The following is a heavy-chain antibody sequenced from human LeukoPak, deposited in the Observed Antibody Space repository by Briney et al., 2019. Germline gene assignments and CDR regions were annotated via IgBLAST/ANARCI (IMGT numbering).Heavy chain of an antibody. V-gene: IGHV4-34*01. Sequence: SETLSLTCAVYGGSFSGYYWSWIRQPPGKGLEWIGEINHSGSTNYNPSLKSRVTISVDTSKNHFSLKLSSVTAADTAVYYWARVFSSGYYYEDYWGQGTLVTVSS. D-gene: IGHD3-22*01. CDR2: INHSGST. CDR3: ARVFSSGYYYEDY. CDR1: GGSFSGYY. J-gene: IGHJ4*02.